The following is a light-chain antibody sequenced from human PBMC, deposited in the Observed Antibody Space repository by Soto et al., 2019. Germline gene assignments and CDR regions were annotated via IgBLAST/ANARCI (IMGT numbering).Light chain of an antibody. V-gene: IGLV1-51*02. CDR1: SSNIGSND. J-gene: IGLJ1*01. CDR3: GTWDSSLIAL. Sequence: QSMLTQPPSVSAAPGQKVTISCSGNSSNIGSNDVSWYQQLPGKAPKLLIYENSQRPSGIPDRFSGSKSGTSATLGITGLQTGDEADYYCGTWDSSLIALFGTGTKVTVL. CDR2: ENS.